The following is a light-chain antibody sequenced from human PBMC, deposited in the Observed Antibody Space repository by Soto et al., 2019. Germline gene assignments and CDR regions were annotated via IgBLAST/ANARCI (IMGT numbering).Light chain of an antibody. Sequence: DIQLTQSPSSLSASAGDRVTITCRVSQGISSFLNWNRQKPGKAPNLPIYSAANLQCGVPSRFSGSGSGTDFTLTITSLQPEDAATYCGQRTHNAPQTFGQGTKVEIK. CDR3: QRTHNAPQT. CDR1: QGISSF. CDR2: SAA. V-gene: IGKV1-27*01. J-gene: IGKJ1*01.